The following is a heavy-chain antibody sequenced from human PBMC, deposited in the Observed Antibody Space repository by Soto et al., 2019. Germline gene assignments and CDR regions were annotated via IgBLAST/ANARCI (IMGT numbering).Heavy chain of an antibody. D-gene: IGHD3-9*01. J-gene: IGHJ4*02. V-gene: IGHV3-7*01. Sequence: GGSLRLSCAASGFTFSSYWMSWVRQAPGKGLEWVANIKQDGSEKYYVDSVKGRFTISRDNAKNSLYLQMNSLRAEDTAVYYCARDPPETLYYDILTGYYSAPDYWGQGTLVTVSS. CDR3: ARDPPETLYYDILTGYYSAPDY. CDR1: GFTFSSYW. CDR2: IKQDGSEK.